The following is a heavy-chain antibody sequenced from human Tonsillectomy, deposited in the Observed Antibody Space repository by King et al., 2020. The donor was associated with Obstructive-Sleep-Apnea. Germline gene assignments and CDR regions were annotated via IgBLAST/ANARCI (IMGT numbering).Heavy chain of an antibody. J-gene: IGHJ4*02. CDR1: GGSINYYY. CDR3: ARGGYFDY. Sequence: VQLQESGPGLVKPSETLSLTCTVSGGSINYYYWSWIRLPPGKGLEWIGYTYYSGSTNYNPPLKSRVTISVDTSKNQFSLRVSSVTAADTAVYYCARGGYFDYWSQGALVTVSS. CDR2: TYYSGST. V-gene: IGHV4-59*01.